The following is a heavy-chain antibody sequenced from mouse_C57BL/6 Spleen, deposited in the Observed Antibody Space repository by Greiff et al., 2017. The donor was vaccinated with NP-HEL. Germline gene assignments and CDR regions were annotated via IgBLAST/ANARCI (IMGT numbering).Heavy chain of an antibody. J-gene: IGHJ2*01. D-gene: IGHD4-1*01. CDR2: IHPNSGST. Sequence: QVQLQQPGAELVKPGASVKLSCKASGYTFTSYWMHWVKQRPGQGLEWIGMIHPNSGSTNYNEKFKSKATLTVDKSSSPAYMQLSSLASEDSAVYYCARSDWDDDYWGQGTTLTVSS. CDR1: GYTFTSYW. CDR3: ARSDWDDDY. V-gene: IGHV1-64*01.